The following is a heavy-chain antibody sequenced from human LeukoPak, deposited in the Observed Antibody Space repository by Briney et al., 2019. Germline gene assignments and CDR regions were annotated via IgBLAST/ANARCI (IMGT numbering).Heavy chain of an antibody. J-gene: IGHJ4*02. CDR3: ARAVVRGVITEFDY. Sequence: SETLSLTCTVSGGSISSGGYYWSWIRQHPGKGLEWIGYIYYSGSTYYNPSLKSRVTISVDTSKNQFSLKLSSVTAADTAVYYCARAVVRGVITEFDYWGQGTLVTVSS. V-gene: IGHV4-31*03. D-gene: IGHD3-10*02. CDR2: IYYSGST. CDR1: GGSISSGGYY.